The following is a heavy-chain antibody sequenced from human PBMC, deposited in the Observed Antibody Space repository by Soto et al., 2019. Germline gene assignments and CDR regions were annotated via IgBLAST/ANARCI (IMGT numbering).Heavy chain of an antibody. CDR1: WLSLSTSGMC. Sequence: SAPTPVNPTQTLTLTCTFSWLSLSTSGMCVSWIRQPPGKALEWLARIDWDDDEYYSTSLKTRLTISKDTSKNLVVLTMTNMDPTDTATYYCARTLGSSTLDYWGQGTLVTVSS. V-gene: IGHV2-70*11. CDR3: ARTLGSSTLDY. D-gene: IGHD6-13*01. J-gene: IGHJ4*02. CDR2: IDWDDDE.